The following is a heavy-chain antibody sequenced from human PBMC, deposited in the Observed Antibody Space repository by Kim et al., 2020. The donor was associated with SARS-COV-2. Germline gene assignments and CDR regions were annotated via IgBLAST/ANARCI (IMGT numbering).Heavy chain of an antibody. V-gene: IGHV1-69*13. J-gene: IGHJ6*02. CDR1: GGTFSTYA. CDR3: ARPGGGNYYAGYYSGMDV. Sequence: SVKVSCKASGGTFSTYAINWVRQAPGQGLEWMGGIIPIFGTANYAQKFQGRVTITADESTSTAYMELSSLRSEDTAMYYCARPGGGNYYAGYYSGMDVWGQGTTVTVSS. CDR2: IIPIFGTA. D-gene: IGHD1-26*01.